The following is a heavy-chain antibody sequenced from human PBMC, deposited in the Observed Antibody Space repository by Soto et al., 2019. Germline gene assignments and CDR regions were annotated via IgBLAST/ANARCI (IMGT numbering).Heavy chain of an antibody. CDR1: GGSISSGDYY. V-gene: IGHV4-30-4*01. J-gene: IGHJ4*02. Sequence: QVQLQESGPGLVKPSQTLSLTCTVSGGSISSGDYYWSWIRQPPGKGLEWIGYIYYSGSTYYNPSLESRVTISVDTSKNQFSLKRSSVPAADTAVYYCARGSYYYDSSGYYHYGGQGTLVTASS. CDR2: IYYSGST. D-gene: IGHD3-22*01. CDR3: ARGSYYYDSSGYYHY.